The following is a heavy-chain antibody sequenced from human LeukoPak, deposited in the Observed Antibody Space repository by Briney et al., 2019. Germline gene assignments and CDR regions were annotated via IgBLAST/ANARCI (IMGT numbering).Heavy chain of an antibody. D-gene: IGHD6-6*01. Sequence: SETLSLTCTVSGGSISSYYWSWIRQPAGKGLEWIGRIYTSGSTNYNPSLKSRVTMSVDTSKNQFSLKLSSVTAADTAVYYCARPRSIAADADAFDIWGQGTMVTVSS. J-gene: IGHJ3*02. CDR2: IYTSGST. CDR1: GGSISSYY. CDR3: ARPRSIAADADAFDI. V-gene: IGHV4-4*07.